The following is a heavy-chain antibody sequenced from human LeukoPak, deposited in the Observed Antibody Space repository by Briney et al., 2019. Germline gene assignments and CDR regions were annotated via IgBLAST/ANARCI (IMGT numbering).Heavy chain of an antibody. J-gene: IGHJ5*02. CDR3: ASSEGVYCSSTSCYPFDP. V-gene: IGHV7-4-1*02. Sequence: GAPVKVSCKASGYTFTSYAMNWVRQAPGQGLEWMGWINTNTGNPTYAQGFTGRFVFSLDTSVSTAYLQISSLKAEDTAVYYCASSEGVYCSSTSCYPFDPWGQGTLVTVSS. CDR1: GYTFTSYA. D-gene: IGHD2-2*01. CDR2: INTNTGNP.